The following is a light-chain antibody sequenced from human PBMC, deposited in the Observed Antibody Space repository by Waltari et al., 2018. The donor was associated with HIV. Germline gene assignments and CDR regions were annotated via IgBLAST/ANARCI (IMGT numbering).Light chain of an antibody. CDR2: ENN. CDR1: SSNIGNNS. CDR3: GTWDSSLSAYV. V-gene: IGLV1-51*02. Sequence: QSVLTQPPSVSAAPGQKVTISCSGSSSNIGNNSVSWYQQLPGTAPKLLIYENNKRPSGIPDRFSGSKSGTSATLGITGLQTGDEADYYCGTWDSSLSAYVFGTGTKVTVV. J-gene: IGLJ1*01.